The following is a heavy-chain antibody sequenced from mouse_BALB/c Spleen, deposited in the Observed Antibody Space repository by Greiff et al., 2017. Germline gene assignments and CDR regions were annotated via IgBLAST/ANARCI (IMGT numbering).Heavy chain of an antibody. D-gene: IGHD1-1*01. J-gene: IGHJ4*01. Sequence: EVKVVESGGGLVQPGGSLKLSCAASGFTFSSYTMSWVRQTPEKRLEWVAYISNGGGSTYYPDTVKGRFTISRDNAKNTLYLQMSSLKSEDTAMYYCARQHYGSSYYYAMDYWGQGTSVTVSS. CDR1: GFTFSSYT. CDR3: ARQHYGSSYYYAMDY. CDR2: ISNGGGST. V-gene: IGHV5-12-2*01.